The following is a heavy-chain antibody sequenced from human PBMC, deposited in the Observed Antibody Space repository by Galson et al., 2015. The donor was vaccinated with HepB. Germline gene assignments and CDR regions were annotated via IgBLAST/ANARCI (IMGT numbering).Heavy chain of an antibody. D-gene: IGHD2-15*01. CDR3: ARHVEVVVAAPFDY. CDR1: GGTFSSYA. Sequence: SVKVSCKASGGTFSSYAISWVRQAPGQGLEWMGGIIPIFGTANYAQKFQGRVTITADKSTSTAYMELSSLRSEDTAVYYCARHVEVVVAAPFDYWGQGTLVTVSS. J-gene: IGHJ4*02. V-gene: IGHV1-69*06. CDR2: IIPIFGTA.